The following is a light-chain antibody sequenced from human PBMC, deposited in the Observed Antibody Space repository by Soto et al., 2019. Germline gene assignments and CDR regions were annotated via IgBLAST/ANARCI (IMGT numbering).Light chain of an antibody. Sequence: DIQMTQSPSSLSASVGDRVTITCRASQTINTYLNWYQKKPGKDPKILIYDASSLESGVPSRFSGSGSGTEFNLTISRLQTDDFATYYCQQYNSYLWAFGQGTKLDIK. CDR2: DAS. CDR1: QTINTY. CDR3: QQYNSYLWA. V-gene: IGKV1-5*01. J-gene: IGKJ1*01.